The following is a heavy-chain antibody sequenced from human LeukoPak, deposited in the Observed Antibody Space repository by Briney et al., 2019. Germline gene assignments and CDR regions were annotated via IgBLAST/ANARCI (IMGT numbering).Heavy chain of an antibody. CDR1: GFPFPCYY. D-gene: IGHD4-23*01. Sequence: ASMQVSCQASGFPFPCYYMHWVRPAPGQGLEWMGLINPNSGGTNYSQKFQGRVTMTRDTSISTAYMELSRLRSDDTAVYYCARYGGNSDYYYYMDVWGKGTTVTVSS. CDR3: ARYGGNSDYYYYMDV. J-gene: IGHJ6*03. V-gene: IGHV1-2*02. CDR2: INPNSGGT.